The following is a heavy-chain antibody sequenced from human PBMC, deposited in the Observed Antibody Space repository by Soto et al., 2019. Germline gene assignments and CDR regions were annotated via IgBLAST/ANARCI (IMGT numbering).Heavy chain of an antibody. CDR1: GGSVSSGSYY. V-gene: IGHV4-31*03. CDR3: ARDPRSADYHDR. J-gene: IGHJ5*02. Sequence: QVQLQESGPGLVKPSQTLSLTCTVSGGSVSSGSYYWSWIRQHPGRGLEWIGYIYYTGNTYYNPSLKSRLAISGDTSKNQFSLKLTSVTAADTAVYYCARDPRSADYHDRWGQGTLGTVSS. CDR2: IYYTGNT. D-gene: IGHD3-3*01.